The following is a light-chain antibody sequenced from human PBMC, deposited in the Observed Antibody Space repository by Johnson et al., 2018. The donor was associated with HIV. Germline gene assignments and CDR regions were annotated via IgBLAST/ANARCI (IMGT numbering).Light chain of an antibody. CDR2: DNN. CDR1: SSNIGNND. V-gene: IGLV1-51*01. Sequence: QSVLTQPPSVSAAPGQKVTISCSGSSSNIGNNDVSWYQQLTGTAPKVLIYDNNKRPSGIPDRFSGSKSGTSATLGITGLQTGDEADYYCGTWDSSLSAYAFGTGTKVTVL. J-gene: IGLJ1*01. CDR3: GTWDSSLSAYA.